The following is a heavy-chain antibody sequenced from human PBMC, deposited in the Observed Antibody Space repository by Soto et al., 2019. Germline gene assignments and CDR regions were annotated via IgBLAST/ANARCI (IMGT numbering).Heavy chain of an antibody. Sequence: GGSLRLSCAASGFTFSSYGMHWVRQAPGKGLEWVAVISYDGSNKYYADSVKGRFTISRDNSKNTLYLQMNSLRAEDTAVYYCAKPASSIAARQFYSYMDVWGKGTTVTVSS. CDR2: ISYDGSNK. J-gene: IGHJ6*03. CDR1: GFTFSSYG. D-gene: IGHD6-6*01. V-gene: IGHV3-30*18. CDR3: AKPASSIAARQFYSYMDV.